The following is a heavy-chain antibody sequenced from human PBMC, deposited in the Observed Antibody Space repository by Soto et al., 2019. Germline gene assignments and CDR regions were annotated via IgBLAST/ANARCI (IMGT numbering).Heavy chain of an antibody. J-gene: IGHJ5*02. CDR3: TSQGGYGSSTCCYVRRNNWNKSHFDP. D-gene: IGHD2-2*01. Sequence: GGSLRLSCAASGFTFSNAWMNWVRQAPGKGLEWVGRIKSKTDGGKTDYAAPVKGIFTISRDDSKNKLYLQMNSQKTMGTAEYYCTSQGGYGSSTCCYVRRNNWNKSHFDPWGQGTLVTVSS. CDR1: GFTFSNAW. V-gene: IGHV3-15*07. CDR2: IKSKTDGGKT.